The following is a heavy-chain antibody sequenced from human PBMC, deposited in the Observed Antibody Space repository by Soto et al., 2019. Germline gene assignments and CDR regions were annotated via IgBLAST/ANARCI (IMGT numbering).Heavy chain of an antibody. D-gene: IGHD2-21*01. J-gene: IGHJ4*02. CDR2: IYYGGNT. V-gene: IGHV4-59*01. Sequence: QVQLQESGPGLVKPSETLSLTCTVPIASISAYYWSWIRQPPGKGLEWIGYIYYGGNTKYSPSFKSRVTISQDTSSNQLSLKLSSVTAADTAVYYCAGSPAFYYGGSGYHDSWGRGTRVTVSS. CDR3: AGSPAFYYGGSGYHDS. CDR1: IASISAYY.